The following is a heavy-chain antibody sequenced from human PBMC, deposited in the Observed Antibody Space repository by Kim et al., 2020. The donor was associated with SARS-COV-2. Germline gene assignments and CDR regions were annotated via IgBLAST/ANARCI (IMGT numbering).Heavy chain of an antibody. D-gene: IGHD2-2*01. V-gene: IGHV4-34*01. CDR3: ARGRRVVPAAITRSKFDY. Sequence: KRRVTISGDTSKNQFSLKLSSVTAADTAVYYCARGRRVVPAAITRSKFDYWGQGTLVTVSS. J-gene: IGHJ4*02.